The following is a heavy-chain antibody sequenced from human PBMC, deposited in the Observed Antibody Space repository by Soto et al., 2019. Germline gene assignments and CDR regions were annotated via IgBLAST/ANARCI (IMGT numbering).Heavy chain of an antibody. V-gene: IGHV1-18*01. CDR3: ARDLRYFDWFPRDDAFDI. Sequence: VASVRVSCKASGYTFTSYGISWVRQAPGQGLEWMGWISAYNGNTNYAQKLQGRVTMTTDTSTSTAYMELRSLRSDDTAVYYCARDLRYFDWFPRDDAFDIWGQGTMVTVSS. CDR1: GYTFTSYG. D-gene: IGHD3-9*01. J-gene: IGHJ3*02. CDR2: ISAYNGNT.